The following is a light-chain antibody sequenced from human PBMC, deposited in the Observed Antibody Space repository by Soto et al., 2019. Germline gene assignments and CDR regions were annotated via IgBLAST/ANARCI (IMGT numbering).Light chain of an antibody. CDR3: QQYNNWPPT. CDR2: GAS. Sequence: EIVMTQSPDTLSVSPGEGATLSCRVSQSIRSNLAWYQQNPGQAPRLLIYGASTRATGIPARFSGSGSGTEFTLTISSLQSEDVAVYYCQQYNNWPPTFGQGTRLEIK. CDR1: QSIRSN. J-gene: IGKJ5*01. V-gene: IGKV3D-15*01.